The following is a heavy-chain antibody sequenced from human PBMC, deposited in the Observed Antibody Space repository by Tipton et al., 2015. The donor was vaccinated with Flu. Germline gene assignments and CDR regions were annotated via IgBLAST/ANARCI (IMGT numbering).Heavy chain of an antibody. CDR3: ARAPHSYDSSGYITLPFNWFAP. J-gene: IGHJ5*02. V-gene: IGHV1-69*01. CDR2: IIPIFGTA. Sequence: QLVQSGAEVKKPGSSVKVSCKASGGTFSSYAISWVRQAPGQGLEWMGGIIPIFGTANYAQKFQGRVTITADESTSPAYMVLSSLRSEDTAVYYCARAPHSYDSSGYITLPFNWFAPCGPGTLVTVSS. D-gene: IGHD3-22*01. CDR1: GGTFSSYA.